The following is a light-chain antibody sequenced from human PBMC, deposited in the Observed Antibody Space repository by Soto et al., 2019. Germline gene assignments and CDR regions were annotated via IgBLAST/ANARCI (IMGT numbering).Light chain of an antibody. CDR3: QQYGDTWWT. CDR2: GAS. J-gene: IGKJ1*01. V-gene: IGKV3-20*01. CDR1: QSVNNNY. Sequence: EVVLTQSTGTLSLSPGERATLSCRASQSVNNNYLAWYQQKPGQAPRLLIYGASSRATGIPDRISGSGSGTDFTLTISRLEHEDFAVYYCQQYGDTWWTFGQGTKVEIK.